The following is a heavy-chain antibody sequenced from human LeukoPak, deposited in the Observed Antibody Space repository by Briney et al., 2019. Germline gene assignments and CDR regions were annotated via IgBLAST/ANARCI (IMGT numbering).Heavy chain of an antibody. J-gene: IGHJ4*02. CDR3: ARSPSGAAAGTGGYFDY. D-gene: IGHD6-13*01. CDR2: INHSGST. V-gene: IGHV4-34*01. CDR1: GGSFSGHY. Sequence: SETLSLTCAVYGGSFSGHYWSWIRQPPGKGLEWIGEINHSGSTNYNPSLKSRVTISVDTSKNQFSLKLSSVTAADMAVYYCARSPSGAAAGTGGYFDYWGQGTLVTVSS.